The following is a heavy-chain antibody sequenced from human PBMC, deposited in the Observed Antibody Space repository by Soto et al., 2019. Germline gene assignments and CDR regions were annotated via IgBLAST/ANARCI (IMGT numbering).Heavy chain of an antibody. CDR1: GGSISSGGYY. J-gene: IGHJ6*02. V-gene: IGHV4-31*03. D-gene: IGHD1-1*01. CDR3: ARDGSPSSFPGTSPLKSTYYYYYGMDV. CDR2: IYYSGST. Sequence: QVQLQESGPGLVKPSQTLSLTCTVSGGSISSGGYYWSWIRQHPGKGLEWIGYIYYSGSTYYNPSLKSRVTISVDTSKKQFSLKLSSVTAADTAVYYCARDGSPSSFPGTSPLKSTYYYYYGMDVWGQGTTVTVSS.